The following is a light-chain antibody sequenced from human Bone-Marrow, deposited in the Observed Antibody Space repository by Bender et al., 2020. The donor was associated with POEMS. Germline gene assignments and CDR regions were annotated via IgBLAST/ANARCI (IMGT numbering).Light chain of an antibody. CDR3: SSYTSSSTVV. V-gene: IGLV2-14*03. CDR2: DVT. J-gene: IGLJ3*02. CDR1: GSDVGRYRF. Sequence: QSALTQPPSASGSPGQSVTISCSGTGSDVGRYRFVSWYQYHPGKAPKLMIYDVTNRPSGVSTRFSGSKSGNTASLTISGLQAEDEADYFCSSYTSSSTVVFGGGTKLTVL.